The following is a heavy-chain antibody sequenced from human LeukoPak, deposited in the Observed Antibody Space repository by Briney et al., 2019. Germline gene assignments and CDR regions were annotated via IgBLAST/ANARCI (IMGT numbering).Heavy chain of an antibody. CDR3: ARGSDFGSGSWMLYFDY. V-gene: IGHV3-53*01. D-gene: IGHD3-10*01. CDR2: FYSGGST. CDR1: GINVKNSY. Sequence: GGSLRLSCVASGINVKNSYMAWVRQAPGKGLEWVSVFYSGGSTYYTDSVKGRFTISRDNSKNTLYLQMNSLRAEDTAVYYCARGSDFGSGSWMLYFDYWGQGTLVTVSS. J-gene: IGHJ4*02.